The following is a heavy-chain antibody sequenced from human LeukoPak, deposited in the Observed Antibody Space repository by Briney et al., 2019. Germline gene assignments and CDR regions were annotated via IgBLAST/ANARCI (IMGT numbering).Heavy chain of an antibody. V-gene: IGHV4-39*01. CDR3: ARLIAVAGTITFDY. J-gene: IGHJ4*02. D-gene: IGHD6-19*01. CDR1: GGSISSSSYY. Sequence: SETLPLTCTVSGGSISSSSYYWGWIRQPPGKGLEWIGSIYYSGSTYYNPSLKSRVTISVDTSKNQFSLKLSSVTAADTAVYYCARLIAVAGTITFDYWGQGTLVTVSS. CDR2: IYYSGST.